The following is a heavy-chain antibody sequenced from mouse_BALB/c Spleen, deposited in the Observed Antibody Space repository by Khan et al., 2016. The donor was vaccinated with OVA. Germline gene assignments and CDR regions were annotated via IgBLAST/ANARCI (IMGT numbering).Heavy chain of an antibody. CDR3: ARAYYANYREAMDY. D-gene: IGHD2-10*01. V-gene: IGHV2-6-7*01. CDR2: IWGDGST. J-gene: IGHJ4*01. Sequence: QVQLQQSGPGLVAPSQSLSITCTVSGFSLTGYGVNWVRQPPGKGLEWLGMIWGDGSTDYNSALKPRLSISKDNSKSQASLKMNSLQTDDTARYYCARAYYANYREAMDYWGQGTSVTVSS. CDR1: GFSLTGYG.